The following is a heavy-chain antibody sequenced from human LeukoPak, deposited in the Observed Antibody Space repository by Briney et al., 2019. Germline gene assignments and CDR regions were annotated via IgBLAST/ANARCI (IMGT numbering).Heavy chain of an antibody. D-gene: IGHD3-22*01. J-gene: IGHJ3*02. Sequence: GGSLRLSCAASGFTFSDYNMRWIRQAPGKGLEWVSSISRSGSTKYYADSVKGRFTISRDNAKNSLFLQMNSLRAEDTAVYYCAGAFTMIVVVADIWGQGTMVTVSS. V-gene: IGHV3-11*04. CDR3: AGAFTMIVVVADI. CDR1: GFTFSDYN. CDR2: ISRSGSTK.